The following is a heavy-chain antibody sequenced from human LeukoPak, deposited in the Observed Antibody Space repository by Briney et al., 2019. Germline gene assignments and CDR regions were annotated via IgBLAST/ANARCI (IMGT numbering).Heavy chain of an antibody. D-gene: IGHD1-1*01. CDR2: IYHSGST. V-gene: IGHV4-38-2*01. CDR3: ASSGERAYYMDV. Sequence: SETLSLTCAVSGYSISSGYYWGWIRQPPGKGLEWIGSIYHSGSTYYNPSLKSRVTISVDTSKNQFSLKLSSVTAADTAMYYCASSGERAYYMDVWGRGTTVTVSS. J-gene: IGHJ6*03. CDR1: GYSISSGYY.